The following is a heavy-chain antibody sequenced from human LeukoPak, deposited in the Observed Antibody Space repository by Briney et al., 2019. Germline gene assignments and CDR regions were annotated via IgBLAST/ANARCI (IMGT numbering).Heavy chain of an antibody. CDR2: IKSDGTT. CDR3: VAYDSSGSYNC. CDR1: GFTFSSYW. D-gene: IGHD3-22*01. V-gene: IGHV3-74*01. Sequence: PGGSLRLSCAASGFTFSSYWMHWVRQVPGKGLVWVSRIKSDGTTNYADSVKGRFTISRDNARNTLFLQMNSLRAEDTAVYYCVAYDSSGSYNCWGQGTLVTVSS. J-gene: IGHJ4*02.